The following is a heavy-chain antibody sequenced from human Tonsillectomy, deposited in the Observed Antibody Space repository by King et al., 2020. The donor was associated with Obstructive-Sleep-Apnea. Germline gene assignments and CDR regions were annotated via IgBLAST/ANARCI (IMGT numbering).Heavy chain of an antibody. D-gene: IGHD5-18*01. CDR1: GDTFSRYA. J-gene: IGHJ4*02. CDR2: FIPSFGTA. CDR3: ARAVDTALVPFDY. V-gene: IGHV1-69*06. Sequence: QLVQSGAEVKQPGSSVRVSCKGSGDTFSRYAVTWVRQAPGQGLEWIGGFIPSFGTAKYAQTFQGRVTISADKFTDTAYMQLGSLRSEDSAKYFCARAVDTALVPFDYWGQGTVVTVFS.